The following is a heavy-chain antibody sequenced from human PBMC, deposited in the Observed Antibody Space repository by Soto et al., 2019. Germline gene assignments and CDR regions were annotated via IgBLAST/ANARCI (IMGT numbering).Heavy chain of an antibody. Sequence: QVQLVQSGAEVKKPGSSVKVSCKASGGTLSSYAISWVRQAPGQGLEWMGGIIPIFGTANYAQKFQGRVTITADESTSTAYMELSSLRSEDTAVYYCASGDYDFWSGPGGGMDVWGQGTTVTVSS. V-gene: IGHV1-69*12. CDR1: GGTLSSYA. J-gene: IGHJ6*02. CDR3: ASGDYDFWSGPGGGMDV. D-gene: IGHD3-3*01. CDR2: IIPIFGTA.